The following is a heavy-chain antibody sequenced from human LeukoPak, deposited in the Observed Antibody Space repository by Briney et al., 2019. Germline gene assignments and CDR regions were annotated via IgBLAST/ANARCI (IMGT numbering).Heavy chain of an antibody. J-gene: IGHJ4*02. CDR1: GFTFGDYA. CDR3: ARSTYSSSYYVVFDY. V-gene: IGHV3-49*04. Sequence: GGSLRLSCTASGFTFGDYAMSWVRQAPGKGLEWITFIRSKAYGGTAEYAASVRGRFTFSRDDSKSIAYLKLNSLKTEDTAIYYCARSTYSSSYYVVFDYWGQGTLVTVSS. D-gene: IGHD6-13*01. CDR2: IRSKAYGGTA.